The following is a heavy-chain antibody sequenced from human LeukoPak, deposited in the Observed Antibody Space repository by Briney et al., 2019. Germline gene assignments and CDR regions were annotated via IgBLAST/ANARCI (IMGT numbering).Heavy chain of an antibody. J-gene: IGHJ5*02. Sequence: GRSLRLSCAASGFTFRSYGMHWVRQAPGKGLEWVALIWFDGSDKYYTDSVKGRFTISRDNSKNTLYLQMNSLRAEDTAVYYCARTSGDTMVRGVRWFDPWGQGTLVTVSS. V-gene: IGHV3-33*01. CDR2: IWFDGSDK. D-gene: IGHD3-10*01. CDR1: GFTFRSYG. CDR3: ARTSGDTMVRGVRWFDP.